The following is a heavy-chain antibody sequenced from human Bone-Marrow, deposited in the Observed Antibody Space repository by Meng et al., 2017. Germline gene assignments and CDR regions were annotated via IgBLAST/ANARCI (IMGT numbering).Heavy chain of an antibody. Sequence: EGQLVETGGGLIQPGGSLRLSCEASGFSVSSNYMSWVRQAPGKGLEWISVIYSGGSTYYADSVKGRFTISRDNSKNTLYLQMNSLRAEDTAVYYCARGRSGYFDYWGQGTLVTVSS. D-gene: IGHD3-3*01. CDR2: IYSGGST. CDR1: GFSVSSNY. V-gene: IGHV3-53*02. J-gene: IGHJ4*02. CDR3: ARGRSGYFDY.